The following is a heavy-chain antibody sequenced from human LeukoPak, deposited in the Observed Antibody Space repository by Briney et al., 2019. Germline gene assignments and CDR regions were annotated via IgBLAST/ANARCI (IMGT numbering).Heavy chain of an antibody. J-gene: IGHJ5*02. CDR1: GGSFSGYY. D-gene: IGHD3-3*01. CDR3: ARGVFFWSGPTKGWFDP. Sequence: PSETLSLTCAVYGGSFSGYYWSWIRQPPGKGLEWIGEINHSGSTNYNPSLKSQVTISVDTSKNQFSLKLSSVTAADTAVYYCARGVFFWSGPTKGWFDPWGQGTLVTVSS. CDR2: INHSGST. V-gene: IGHV4-34*01.